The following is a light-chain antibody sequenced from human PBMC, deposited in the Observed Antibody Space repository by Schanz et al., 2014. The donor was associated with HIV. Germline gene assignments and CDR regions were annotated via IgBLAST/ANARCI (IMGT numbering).Light chain of an antibody. Sequence: QSALTQPASVSGSPGQSITISCTGTSSDVGGYNYVSWYQQHPGKAPKLMIYDVSNRPSGVSNRFSGSKSGNTASLTISGLRAEDEADYYCGSHTTTSTLVFGGGTKLTVL. V-gene: IGLV2-14*03. CDR2: DVS. CDR1: SSDVGGYNY. CDR3: GSHTTTSTLV. J-gene: IGLJ2*01.